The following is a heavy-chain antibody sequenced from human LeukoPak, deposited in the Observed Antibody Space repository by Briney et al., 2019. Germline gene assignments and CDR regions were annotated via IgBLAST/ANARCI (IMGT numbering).Heavy chain of an antibody. Sequence: GGSLRLSCAASGFTFSSYAMSWVRQAPGKGLEWVATIKQDGGEKYYADSVKGRFTISRDNAKDSLYVQMNSLRAEDTAVYYCARADVVMVSASLVLDFWGHGTLVSVSS. D-gene: IGHD2-15*01. CDR1: GFTFSSYA. CDR3: ARADVVMVSASLVLDF. CDR2: IKQDGGEK. J-gene: IGHJ4*01. V-gene: IGHV3-7*01.